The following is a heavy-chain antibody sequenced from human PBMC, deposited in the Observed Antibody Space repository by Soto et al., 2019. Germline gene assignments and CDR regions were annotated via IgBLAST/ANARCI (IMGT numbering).Heavy chain of an antibody. Sequence: EVQLVESGGGLVQPGGSLRLSCAASGFTCSSYWMSWVRQAPGKGLAWVANIKQDGSEQYSVDDVKGRFTIPRDNGKHSRFLEMNTVRSEDLAVYYCEREARWFEELFACWAKGTLVTVCS. CDR1: GFTCSSYW. V-gene: IGHV3-7*03. D-gene: IGHD3-10*01. CDR2: IKQDGSEQ. J-gene: IGHJ1*01. CDR3: EREARWFEELFAC.